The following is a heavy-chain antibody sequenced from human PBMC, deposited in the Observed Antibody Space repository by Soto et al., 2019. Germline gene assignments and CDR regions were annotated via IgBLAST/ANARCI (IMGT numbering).Heavy chain of an antibody. Sequence: QVQLVQSGAEVKKPGSSVKVSCKASGGTFSSYAISWVRQAPGQGLEWMGGIIPTFGTANYAQKFQGRVTVTADEATSTAYVELSSLRSEDTAAYYCASGPGGGEYSSSWYWDFDYWGQGTLVTVSS. CDR2: IIPTFGTA. CDR1: GGTFSSYA. V-gene: IGHV1-69*12. J-gene: IGHJ4*02. CDR3: ASGPGGGEYSSSWYWDFDY. D-gene: IGHD6-13*01.